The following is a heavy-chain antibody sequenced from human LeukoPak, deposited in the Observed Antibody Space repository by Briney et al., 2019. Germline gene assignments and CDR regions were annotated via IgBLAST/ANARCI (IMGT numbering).Heavy chain of an antibody. CDR2: IYYKGNT. CDR1: GCTISSFY. J-gene: IGHJ5*02. V-gene: IGHV4-59*01. CDR3: ARSYSSGSYYSPFDP. D-gene: IGHD3-10*01. Sequence: PSETLSLTCTASGCTISSFYWSWIRQPPGKGLEWMGYIYYKGNTNYNPSPTSRGITSLDTTKNQYSLKLSSLTGADTAVYYCARSYSSGSYYSPFDPWGQGTLVTVSS.